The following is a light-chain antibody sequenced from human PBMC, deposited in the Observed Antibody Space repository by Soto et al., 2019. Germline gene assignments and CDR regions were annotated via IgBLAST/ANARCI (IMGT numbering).Light chain of an antibody. Sequence: QSVLTQSASVSGSPGQSITISCTGTSSDVGGYNYVSWYQQHPGKAPKLMIYEVSHRPSGVSNRFSGSKSGNTASLTISGLQAEDEADYYCSSYTSSSTLDVFGTGTKVTVL. CDR3: SSYTSSSTLDV. CDR2: EVS. V-gene: IGLV2-14*01. CDR1: SSDVGGYNY. J-gene: IGLJ1*01.